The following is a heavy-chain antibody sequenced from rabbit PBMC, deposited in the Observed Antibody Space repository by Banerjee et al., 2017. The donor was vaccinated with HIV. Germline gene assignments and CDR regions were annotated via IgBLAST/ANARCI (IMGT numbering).Heavy chain of an antibody. CDR3: ARDRAVGGAGSVYAWDL. Sequence: QSLEESGGGLVQPEGSLTLTCTASGFTISSYYYMCWVRQAPGKGLEWIACIYTGSDIIYYASWAKGRFTISKTSSTTVTLQMTSLTAADTATYFCARDRAVGGAGSVYAWDLWGQGTLVTVS. V-gene: IGHV1S40*01. D-gene: IGHD6-1*01. J-gene: IGHJ3*01. CDR2: IYTGSDII. CDR1: GFTISSYYY.